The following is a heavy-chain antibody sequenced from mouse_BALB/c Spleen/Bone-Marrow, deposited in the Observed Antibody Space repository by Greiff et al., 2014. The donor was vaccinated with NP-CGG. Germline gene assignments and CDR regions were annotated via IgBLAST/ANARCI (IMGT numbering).Heavy chain of an antibody. V-gene: IGHV1S29*02. CDR1: GYTFTDYN. CDR3: ARRWDYRYWFAY. CDR2: IYPYSGDT. J-gene: IGHJ3*01. D-gene: IGHD2-14*01. Sequence: EVQLQQSGPELVKPGASVKISCKASGYTFTDYNMHWAKQSHGKSLEWIGYIYPYSGDTGYSQKFKSKATLTVDNSSSTAYMELRSLTSEDSAVYYCARRWDYRYWFAYWGQGTLVTVSA.